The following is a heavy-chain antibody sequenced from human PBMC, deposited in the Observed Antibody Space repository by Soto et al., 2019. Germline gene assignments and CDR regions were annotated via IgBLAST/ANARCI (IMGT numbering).Heavy chain of an antibody. D-gene: IGHD3-10*01. CDR3: ASDLSGRADV. J-gene: IGHJ6*02. CDR2: VNEGGGTT. Sequence: GGSLRLSCAASGFTFSSYWMHWVRQAPGKGLAWVSRVNEGGGTTDYADSVKGRFTISRDNAKNTLYLQMNSLRVEDTAVYYCASDLSGRADVWGQGTTVTVSS. V-gene: IGHV3-74*01. CDR1: GFTFSSYW.